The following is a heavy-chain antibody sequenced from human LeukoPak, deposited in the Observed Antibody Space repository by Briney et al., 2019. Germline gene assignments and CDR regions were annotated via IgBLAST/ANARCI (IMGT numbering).Heavy chain of an antibody. J-gene: IGHJ3*02. Sequence: PGGSLRLSCAASGFTFSSYSMNWVRQAPGKGLKWVSSISSSSSYIYYADSVKGRFTISRDNAKNSLYLQMNSLRAEDTAVYYCARANLAYCGGDCYPPGAFDIWGQGTMVTVSS. CDR3: ARANLAYCGGDCYPPGAFDI. CDR2: ISSSSSYI. D-gene: IGHD2-21*02. V-gene: IGHV3-21*01. CDR1: GFTFSSYS.